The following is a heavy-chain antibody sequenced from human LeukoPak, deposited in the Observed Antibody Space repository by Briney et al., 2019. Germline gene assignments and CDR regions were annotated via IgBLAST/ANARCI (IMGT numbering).Heavy chain of an antibody. V-gene: IGHV4-59*01. CDR2: IFYSGGA. J-gene: IGHJ4*02. CDR1: GGSIRSYY. D-gene: IGHD6-19*01. CDR3: ARETDSGWLGY. Sequence: SETLSLTCTVSGGSIRSYYWSWIRQPPGKGLEWIGYIFYSGGANYNPSLKSRVTISLDTSKNQFSLNLNSVTAADTAVYYCARETDSGWLGYWGQGTLVTVSS.